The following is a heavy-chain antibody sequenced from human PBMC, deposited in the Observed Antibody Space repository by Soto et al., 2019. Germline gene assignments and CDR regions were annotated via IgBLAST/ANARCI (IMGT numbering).Heavy chain of an antibody. J-gene: IGHJ6*02. CDR1: GFTFRTYG. CDR3: ARDGSPSWACYAYHGMDC. CDR2: INLDGSEK. D-gene: IGHD2-2*01. Sequence: EVQLVESGGGLVQPGGSLRLSCAASGFTFRTYGMSWVRQVPGKGLEWVSNINLDGSEKNYVDSVKGRFTISRDNARKSLYLQMSSLRAEDTALYYCARDGSPSWACYAYHGMDCWGPGTTVTVSS. V-gene: IGHV3-7*05.